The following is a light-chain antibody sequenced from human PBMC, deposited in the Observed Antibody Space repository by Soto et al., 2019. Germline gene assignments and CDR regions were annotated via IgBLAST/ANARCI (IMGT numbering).Light chain of an antibody. Sequence: QSVLTQPPSVSGAPGQRVTISCTGSSSNIGAGYDVHWYQQLPGTAPKLLIYGNNNRPSGVPDRFSGSKSGTSASLAITGLQAEDEADYYCSSYTTGSTLGVLFGGGTKLTVL. CDR1: SSNIGAGYD. V-gene: IGLV1-40*01. J-gene: IGLJ2*01. CDR2: GNN. CDR3: SSYTTGSTLGVL.